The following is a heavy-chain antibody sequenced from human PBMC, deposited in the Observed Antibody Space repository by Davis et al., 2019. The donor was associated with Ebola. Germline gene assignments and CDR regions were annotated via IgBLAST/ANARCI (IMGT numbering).Heavy chain of an antibody. D-gene: IGHD3-3*01. CDR1: GGTISSSSYY. CDR2: IHYSGST. CDR3: ARVRDERFLEWLYIDY. Sequence: SETLSLTCTVSGGTISSSSYYWGWIRQTTGKGLEWIGSIHYSGSTYYNPSLKSRVTISVDTSKNQFSLKLSSVTAADTAVYYCARVRDERFLEWLYIDYWGQGTLVTVSS. V-gene: IGHV4-39*07. J-gene: IGHJ4*02.